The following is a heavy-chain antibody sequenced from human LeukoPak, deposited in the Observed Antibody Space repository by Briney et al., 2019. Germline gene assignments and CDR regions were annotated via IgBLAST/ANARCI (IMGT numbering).Heavy chain of an antibody. CDR3: ARSLIGVATGAFDY. J-gene: IGHJ4*02. CDR1: GGTFSSYA. CDR2: IIPIFGTA. Sequence: SVKLSCKASGGTFSSYAISWVRQAPGQGLEWMGGIIPIFGTANYAQKFQGRVTITADESTSTAYMELSSLRSEDTAVYYCARSLIGVATGAFDYWGQGTLVIVSS. V-gene: IGHV1-69*13. D-gene: IGHD5-12*01.